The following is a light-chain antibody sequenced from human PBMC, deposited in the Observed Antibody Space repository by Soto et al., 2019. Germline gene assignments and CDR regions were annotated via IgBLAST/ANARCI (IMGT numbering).Light chain of an antibody. V-gene: IGKV1-39*01. Sequence: DIQMTQSPSSLSASVGDRVTITCRASQSISSYLNWYQQKPGKAPKLLIYAASSLQSGVPSRFSGIGSGTDFTLTISSLQPEDFATYYCQQSYSTPTFGQGTKV. CDR1: QSISSY. CDR2: AAS. CDR3: QQSYSTPT. J-gene: IGKJ1*01.